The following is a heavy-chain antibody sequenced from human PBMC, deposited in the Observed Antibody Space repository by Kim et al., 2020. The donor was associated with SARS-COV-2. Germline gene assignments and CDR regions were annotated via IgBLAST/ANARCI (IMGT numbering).Heavy chain of an antibody. CDR2: ISYDGSNK. J-gene: IGHJ5*01. CDR3: AKDRAGRQWVGTTVDS. V-gene: IGHV3-30*18. Sequence: GGSLRLSCAASGFTFSSYGMHWVRQAPGKGLEWVAVISYDGSNKYYAVSVRGRFTISRDNSKNPMYLIMNSLRAEDTVVYYCAKDRAGRQWVGTTVDSWGQGTLVTVSS. CDR1: GFTFSSYG. D-gene: IGHD1-1*01.